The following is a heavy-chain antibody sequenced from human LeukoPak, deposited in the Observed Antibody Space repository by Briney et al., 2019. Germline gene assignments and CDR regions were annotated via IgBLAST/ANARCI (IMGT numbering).Heavy chain of an antibody. D-gene: IGHD1-26*01. Sequence: GGSLRLSCAAPGFTFSSYAMSWVRQAPGKGLEWVSYITGSSTTIYYADSVKGRFTVSRDNAKNSLYLQMNSLRDEDTAVYYCATSTGALGYWGQGTLVTVSS. CDR3: ATSTGALGY. J-gene: IGHJ4*02. V-gene: IGHV3-48*02. CDR2: ITGSSTTI. CDR1: GFTFSSYA.